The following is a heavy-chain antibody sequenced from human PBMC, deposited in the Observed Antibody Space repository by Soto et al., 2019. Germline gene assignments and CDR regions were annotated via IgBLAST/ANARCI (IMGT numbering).Heavy chain of an antibody. Sequence: PSETLSLTCTVSGGSISSYYWSWIRQPPGKGLEWIGYIYYSGSTNYNPSLKSRVTISVDTSKNQFSLKLSCLTAADTAVYYCARVGGKYSSSSERPIYYYYGMDVWGQGTTVTVSS. CDR3: ARVGGKYSSSSERPIYYYYGMDV. CDR2: IYYSGST. J-gene: IGHJ6*02. D-gene: IGHD6-6*01. V-gene: IGHV4-59*01. CDR1: GGSISSYY.